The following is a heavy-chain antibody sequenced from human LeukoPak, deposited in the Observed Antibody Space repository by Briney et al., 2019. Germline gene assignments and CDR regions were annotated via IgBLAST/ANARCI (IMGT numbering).Heavy chain of an antibody. CDR2: ISSSGSTI. CDR1: GFTFSSYE. J-gene: IGHJ4*02. CDR3: ARAPSIRVITNFDY. Sequence: LPGGSLRLSCAASGFTFSSYEMNWVRQAPGKGLEWVSYISSSGSTIYYADSVKGRFTISRDNSKNTLYLQMNSLRADATAVYYCARAPSIRVITNFDYWGQGTLVTVSS. D-gene: IGHD3-16*02. V-gene: IGHV3-48*03.